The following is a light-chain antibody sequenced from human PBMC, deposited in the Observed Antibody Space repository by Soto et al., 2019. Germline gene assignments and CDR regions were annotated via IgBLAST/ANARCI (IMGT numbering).Light chain of an antibody. CDR3: SSYAGRYSWV. CDR1: SSDVGGYNY. J-gene: IGLJ3*02. CDR2: EVT. Sequence: QSVLTQPPSASGSPGQSVTISCTGTSSDVGGYNYVSWYQHPPGKAPKLVIYEVTKRPSGVPDRFSGSKSGNTASLSVSGLQAEDESDYYCSSYAGRYSWVFGGGTQLTVL. V-gene: IGLV2-8*01.